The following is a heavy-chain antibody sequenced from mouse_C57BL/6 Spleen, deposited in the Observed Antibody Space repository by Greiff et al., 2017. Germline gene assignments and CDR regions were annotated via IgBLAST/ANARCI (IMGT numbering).Heavy chain of an antibody. V-gene: IGHV1-75*01. D-gene: IGHD1-1*01. Sequence: VHLVESGPELVKPGASVKISCKASGYTFTDYYINWVKQRPGQGLEWIGWIFPGSGSTYYNEKFKGKATLTVDKSSSTAYMLLSSLTSEDSAVYFCARENYGSSYRDYFDYWGQGTTLTVSS. J-gene: IGHJ2*01. CDR1: GYTFTDYY. CDR2: IFPGSGST. CDR3: ARENYGSSYRDYFDY.